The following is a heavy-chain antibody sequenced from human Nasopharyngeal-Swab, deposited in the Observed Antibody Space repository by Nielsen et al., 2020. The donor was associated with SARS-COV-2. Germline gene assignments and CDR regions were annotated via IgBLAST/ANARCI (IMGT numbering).Heavy chain of an antibody. CDR3: ARNYYGDYPGDI. CDR1: GFTFSSYG. CDR2: ISYDGSNK. J-gene: IGHJ3*02. V-gene: IGHV3-30*03. Sequence: GGYLRLSCAASGFTFSSYGMHWVRQAPGKGREWVAVISYDGSNKYYADSVKGRFTISRDNSKNTLYLQMNSLRAEDTAVYYCARNYYGDYPGDIWGQGTMVTVSS. D-gene: IGHD4-17*01.